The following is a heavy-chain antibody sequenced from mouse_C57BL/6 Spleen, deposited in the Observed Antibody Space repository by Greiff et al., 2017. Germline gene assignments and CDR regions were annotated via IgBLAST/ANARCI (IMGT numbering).Heavy chain of an antibody. J-gene: IGHJ2*01. CDR2: IYPGDGDT. Sequence: VQLQQSGAELVKPGASVKISCKASGYAFSSYWMNWVKQRPGKGLEWIGQIYPGDGDTNYNGKFKGKATLTADKSSSTAYMQLSSLTSEDSAVYFCARKTDYDYDFDYWGQGTTLTVSS. V-gene: IGHV1-80*01. CDR3: ARKTDYDYDFDY. CDR1: GYAFSSYW. D-gene: IGHD2-4*01.